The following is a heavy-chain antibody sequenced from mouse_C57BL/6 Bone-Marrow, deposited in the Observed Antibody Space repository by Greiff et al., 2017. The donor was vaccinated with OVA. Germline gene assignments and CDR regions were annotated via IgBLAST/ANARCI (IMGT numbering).Heavy chain of an antibody. CDR3: ALTQYFDV. V-gene: IGHV1-81*01. D-gene: IGHD4-1*01. CDR1: GYTLPSSG. J-gene: IGHJ1*03. CDR2: LFPRSGNT. Sequence: VQLQQSGAELARPGASVTLSCKASGYTLPSSGISWVKQRAGQGLEWIGELFPRSGNTYYNEKFKGKATLTADKSSSTAYMELRSLTSEDSAVYVCALTQYFDVWGTGTTVTVSS.